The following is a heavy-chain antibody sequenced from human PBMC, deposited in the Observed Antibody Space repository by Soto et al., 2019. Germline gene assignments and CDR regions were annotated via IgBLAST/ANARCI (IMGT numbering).Heavy chain of an antibody. CDR2: ISTYNGNT. D-gene: IGHD2-8*01. V-gene: IGHV1-18*01. Sequence: ASVKVSCKASGYTFTTYDISWVRQAPGQGLVWMGRISTYNGNTNYPQSLQGRLTLTTDTSTTTAYMELRSLRSDDTAVYYCARDPYHVLMVNAPNLYGMDVWG. J-gene: IGHJ6*02. CDR3: ARDPYHVLMVNAPNLYGMDV. CDR1: GYTFTTYD.